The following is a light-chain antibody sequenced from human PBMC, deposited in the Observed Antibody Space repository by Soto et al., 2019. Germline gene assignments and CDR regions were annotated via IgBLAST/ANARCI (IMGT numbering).Light chain of an antibody. V-gene: IGLV2-14*02. CDR1: SSDVGSYNL. J-gene: IGLJ1*01. Sequence: QSALTQPASVSGSPGQSITISCTGTSSDVGSYNLVSWYQQYPGKAPKLMIYEVSSRPAWISNRFSASKSGNTASLTISGLQAEDEADYYCSSYTTSSSYVFGTGTKLTVL. CDR2: EVS. CDR3: SSYTTSSSYV.